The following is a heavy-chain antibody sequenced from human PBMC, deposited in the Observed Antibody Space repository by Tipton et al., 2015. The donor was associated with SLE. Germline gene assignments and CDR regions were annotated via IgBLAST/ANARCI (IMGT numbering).Heavy chain of an antibody. J-gene: IGHJ5*01. V-gene: IGHV4-4*08. CDR2: IYSSATT. CDR3: ARGDSVPTLFDS. CDR1: GDSIRHMY. Sequence: TLSLTCTVSGDSIRHMYWSWIRQPPGKGLEWIGHIYSSATTNYQYNPSLESRVTISVDTSMNQFSLKVNFVTAADTAVYFCARGDSVPTLFDSWGQGALVTVSS. D-gene: IGHD5/OR15-5a*01.